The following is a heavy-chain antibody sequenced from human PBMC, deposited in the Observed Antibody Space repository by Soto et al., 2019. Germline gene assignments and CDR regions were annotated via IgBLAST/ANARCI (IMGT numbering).Heavy chain of an antibody. Sequence: GASVKVSCKASGGTFSSYAISWVRQAPGQGLEWMGGIIPIFGTANYAQKFQGRVTITADESTSTAYMELSSLRSEDTAVYYCARGDYDYVWGSYRYPNGGRAFDIRGQGTMVTVSS. CDR3: ARGDYDYVWGSYRYPNGGRAFDI. CDR2: IIPIFGTA. D-gene: IGHD3-16*02. J-gene: IGHJ3*02. CDR1: GGTFSSYA. V-gene: IGHV1-69*13.